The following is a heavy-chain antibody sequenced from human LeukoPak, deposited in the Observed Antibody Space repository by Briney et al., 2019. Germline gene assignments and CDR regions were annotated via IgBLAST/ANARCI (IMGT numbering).Heavy chain of an antibody. CDR3: ARDSSAVSGYDSAKAFDI. CDR2: IYYSGST. V-gene: IGHV4-31*03. J-gene: IGHJ3*02. D-gene: IGHD5-12*01. CDR1: GGSISSGGYY. Sequence: SETLSLTCTVSGGSISSGGYYWSWIRQHAGKGLEWIGYIYYSGSTYYNPSLKSRVTISVDTSKNQFSLKLSSVTAADTAVYCCARDSSAVSGYDSAKAFDIWGQGTMVTVSS.